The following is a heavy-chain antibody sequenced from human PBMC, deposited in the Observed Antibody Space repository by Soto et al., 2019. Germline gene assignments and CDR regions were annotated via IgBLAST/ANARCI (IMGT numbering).Heavy chain of an antibody. V-gene: IGHV2-5*02. CDR1: GFSLSTSGVG. D-gene: IGHD3-9*01. J-gene: IGHJ4*02. Sequence: QITLKESGPTLVRPTQTLTLTCAFSGFSLSTSGVGVGWIRQPPGKALEWLAVIYWDDSKHYSPSLRRRLTITKDTTKTQVVLTMTNMDPMDAGTYYCAHKGPEDWPLDYWGQGTLVTVSS. CDR2: IYWDDSK. CDR3: AHKGPEDWPLDY.